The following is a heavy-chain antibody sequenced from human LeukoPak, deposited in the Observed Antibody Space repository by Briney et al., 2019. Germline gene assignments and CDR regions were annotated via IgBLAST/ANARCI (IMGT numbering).Heavy chain of an antibody. Sequence: SDTLSLTCTVSGGSISSSSYYWGWIRQPPGKGLDRIGNIYYSGSAYYNQSLMSRVTISVDTSKNQLSMKLSSVTAADTAVYYCARLNADFEEAPWGQGTLVTVSS. J-gene: IGHJ5*02. CDR2: IYYSGSA. CDR3: ARLNADFEEAP. CDR1: GGSISSSSYY. V-gene: IGHV4-39*01. D-gene: IGHD3-3*01.